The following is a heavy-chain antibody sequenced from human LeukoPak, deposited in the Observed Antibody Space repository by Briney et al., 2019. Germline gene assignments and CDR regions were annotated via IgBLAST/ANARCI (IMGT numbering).Heavy chain of an antibody. Sequence: GGSLRLSCAASGFTFSSYAMSWVRQAPGKGLEWVSAISGSGGSTYYADSVKGRFTISRDNSKNTLYLQMNSLRAEDTAVYYCAKYSSSWFPSYNWFDPWGQGNLVTVSS. V-gene: IGHV3-23*01. D-gene: IGHD6-13*01. J-gene: IGHJ5*02. CDR2: ISGSGGST. CDR3: AKYSSSWFPSYNWFDP. CDR1: GFTFSSYA.